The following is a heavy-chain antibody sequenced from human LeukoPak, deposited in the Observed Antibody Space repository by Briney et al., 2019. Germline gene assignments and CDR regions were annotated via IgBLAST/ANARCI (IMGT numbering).Heavy chain of an antibody. CDR3: PRGAVGQLCSLDV. V-gene: IGHV1-2*02. Sequence: GASVKVSCKASGYTFTGYYMHCVRQAPGQGLEWMGWINPNSGGTNYAQKFQGRVTMTRDTSISTAYMEMSRVTSDDTAVYYCPRGAVGQLCSLDVWGQGTTVTVSS. CDR2: INPNSGGT. D-gene: IGHD5-18*01. CDR1: GYTFTGYY. J-gene: IGHJ6*02.